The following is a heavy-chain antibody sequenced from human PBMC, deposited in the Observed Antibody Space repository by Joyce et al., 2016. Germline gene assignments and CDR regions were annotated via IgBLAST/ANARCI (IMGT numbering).Heavy chain of an antibody. Sequence: QVQLVQSGAEVKKPGSSVKVSCKASGGTFSNYAISWVRQAPGQGLEWMGGIIPVFSIERYTQKFQGRVTITVDESADTAYMELSRLRSEDTAVYYCAREESNFGLYGMDVWGQGTTVTVSS. CDR3: AREESNFGLYGMDV. V-gene: IGHV1-69*12. J-gene: IGHJ6*02. D-gene: IGHD3/OR15-3a*01. CDR1: GGTFSNYA. CDR2: IIPVFSIE.